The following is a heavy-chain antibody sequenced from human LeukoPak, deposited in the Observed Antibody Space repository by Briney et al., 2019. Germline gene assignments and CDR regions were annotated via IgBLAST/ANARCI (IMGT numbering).Heavy chain of an antibody. CDR1: GFTFTSYA. CDR3: AKESGALGAPLYDY. CDR2: ISDSSDRT. V-gene: IGHV3-23*01. Sequence: GSLRLSCAASGFTFTSYAMSWVRQAPGKGLEWVSTISDSSDRTYYADSVKGRFTISRDNSKNTLYLQMNSLRAEDTAVYSCAKESGALGAPLYDYWGRGILVTASS. J-gene: IGHJ4*02. D-gene: IGHD4/OR15-4a*01.